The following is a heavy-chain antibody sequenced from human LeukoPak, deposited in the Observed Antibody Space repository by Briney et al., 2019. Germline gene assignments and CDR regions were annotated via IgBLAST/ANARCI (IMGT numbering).Heavy chain of an antibody. J-gene: IGHJ4*02. D-gene: IGHD6-25*01. V-gene: IGHV3-20*04. CDR2: INWNGGST. CDR1: GFTFDDYG. Sequence: PGGSLRLSCAASGFTFDDYGMSWVRQAPGKGLEWVSGINWNGGSTGYADSVKGRFTISRDNARNSLYLQMNSLRAEDTALYYCARDSQRGYYFDYWGQGTLVTVSS. CDR3: ARDSQRGYYFDY.